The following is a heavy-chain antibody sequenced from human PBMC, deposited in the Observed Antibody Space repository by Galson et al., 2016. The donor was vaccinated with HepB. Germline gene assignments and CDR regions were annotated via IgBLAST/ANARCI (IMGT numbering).Heavy chain of an antibody. V-gene: IGHV3-9*01. Sequence: SLRLSCAATGFTFNDHAMHWVRQVPGKGLEWVSGINRESDIMAYAGAVRGRSTISRDNAQNSLHLQMNSLRVEDTALYYCAKDIGPGLGAVEDWGQGTLVTVSA. CDR1: GFTFNDHA. CDR2: INRESDIM. J-gene: IGHJ1*01. D-gene: IGHD1-26*01. CDR3: AKDIGPGLGAVED.